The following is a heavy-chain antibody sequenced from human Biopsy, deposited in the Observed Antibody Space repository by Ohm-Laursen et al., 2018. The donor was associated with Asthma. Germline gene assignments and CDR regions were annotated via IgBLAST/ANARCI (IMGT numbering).Heavy chain of an antibody. CDR2: ISYGGKT. V-gene: IGHV4-39*01. J-gene: IGHJ6*02. Sequence: GTLSLPCTVSGGSMTPTSHYWAWIRQAPGKGLEWIGYISYGGKTSYNPSLKNRVTIARDTSKNQFSLRLTSVTAADMAVYFCARRITIFGVVQKDHGMDAWGQGTTVIVSS. CDR3: ARRITIFGVVQKDHGMDA. D-gene: IGHD3-3*01. CDR1: GGSMTPTSHY.